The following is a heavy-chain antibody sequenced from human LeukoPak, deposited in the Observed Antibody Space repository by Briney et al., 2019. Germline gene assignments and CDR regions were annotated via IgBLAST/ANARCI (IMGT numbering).Heavy chain of an antibody. CDR3: AIYGSGSYFEY. V-gene: IGHV3-23*01. CDR1: GFTFSSYA. Sequence: GGSLRLSCAASGFTFSSYAMTWVRQAPGKGLEWVSAISGSGGSTYYADSVKGRFTISRDNSKNTLYLQMNSLRAEDTGVYYCAIYGSGSYFEYWGQGTLVTVSS. J-gene: IGHJ4*02. D-gene: IGHD3-10*01. CDR2: ISGSGGST.